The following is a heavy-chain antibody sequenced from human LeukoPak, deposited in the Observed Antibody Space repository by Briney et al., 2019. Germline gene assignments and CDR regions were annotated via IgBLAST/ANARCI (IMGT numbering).Heavy chain of an antibody. CDR3: ASWPRQDWYGVRYYGMDV. Sequence: ASVKVSCKASGYTFTSYYMHWVRQAPGQGLEWMGIINPSGGSTSYAQKFQGRVTITADESTSTAYMELSSLRSEDTAVYYCASWPRQDWYGVRYYGMDVWGQGATVTVS. CDR2: INPSGGST. D-gene: IGHD3-10*01. CDR1: GYTFTSYY. J-gene: IGHJ6*02. V-gene: IGHV1-46*01.